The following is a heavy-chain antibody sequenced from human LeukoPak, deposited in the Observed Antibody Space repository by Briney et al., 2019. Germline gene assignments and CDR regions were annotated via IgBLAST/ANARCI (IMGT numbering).Heavy chain of an antibody. Sequence: PSETLSLTCTVSGGSISSSSYYWGWIRQPPGKGLEWIGSIYYSGTTFYNPSLKSRVTISVDTSKNQFSLKLSSVTAADTAVYYCARAPAQAAGIRTDAFDIWGQGTMVTVSS. CDR2: IYYSGTT. J-gene: IGHJ3*02. CDR3: ARAPAQAAGIRTDAFDI. D-gene: IGHD6-13*01. CDR1: GGSISSSSYY. V-gene: IGHV4-39*07.